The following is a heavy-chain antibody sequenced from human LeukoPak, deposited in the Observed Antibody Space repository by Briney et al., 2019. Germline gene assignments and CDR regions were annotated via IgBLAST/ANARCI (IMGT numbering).Heavy chain of an antibody. CDR3: AKDLHLRLGELSYAFDI. CDR2: IKQDGSEK. CDR1: GFTFSSYW. Sequence: GGSLRLSCAASGFTFSSYWMSWVRQALGKGLEWVANIKQDGSEKYYVDSVKGRFTISRDNAKNSLYLQMNSLRAEDTAVYYCAKDLHLRLGELSYAFDIWGQGTMVTVSS. J-gene: IGHJ3*02. V-gene: IGHV3-7*01. D-gene: IGHD3-16*02.